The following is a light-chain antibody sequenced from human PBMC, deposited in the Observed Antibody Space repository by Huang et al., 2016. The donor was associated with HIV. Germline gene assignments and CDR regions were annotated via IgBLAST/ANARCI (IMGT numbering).Light chain of an antibody. V-gene: IGKV1-39*01. CDR3: QQSHSTPWT. Sequence: DIQMTQSPSSLSASVGDRVTIACRESQNINSDLNWYPQKPGNAPTLLIYIASNLASAAPSSFSGSGSGTDFTLTITTLQPEDLATYFCQQSHSTPWTFGLGTKVEI. CDR1: QNINSD. CDR2: IAS. J-gene: IGKJ1*01.